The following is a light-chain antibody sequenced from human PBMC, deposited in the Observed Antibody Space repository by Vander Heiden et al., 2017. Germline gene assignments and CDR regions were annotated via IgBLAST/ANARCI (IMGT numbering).Light chain of an antibody. CDR2: WAS. J-gene: IGKJ1*01. CDR1: QSVLHSSNNKNY. CDR3: QQHYSTPQT. Sequence: DIVMTQSPDSLAVSLAERATINCKSSQSVLHSSNNKNYLAWYQQKPGQPPKLLIYWASTRESGVPARISGSGSGTDFTLTISSLQAEDVAVYYCQQHYSTPQTFGQGTKVEIK. V-gene: IGKV4-1*01.